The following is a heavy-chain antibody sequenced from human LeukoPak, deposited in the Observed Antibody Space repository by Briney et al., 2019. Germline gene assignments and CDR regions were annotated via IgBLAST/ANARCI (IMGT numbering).Heavy chain of an antibody. CDR2: INHSGST. Sequence: SETLSLTCAVYGGSFSGYYWSWIRQPPGKGLEWIGEINHSGSTYYSPSLKSRVTVSVDTSKNEFSLKLSSVTAADTAVYYCARRRSRASVDYWGQGTLVTVSS. D-gene: IGHD2-2*01. V-gene: IGHV4-34*01. J-gene: IGHJ4*02. CDR1: GGSFSGYY. CDR3: ARRRSRASVDY.